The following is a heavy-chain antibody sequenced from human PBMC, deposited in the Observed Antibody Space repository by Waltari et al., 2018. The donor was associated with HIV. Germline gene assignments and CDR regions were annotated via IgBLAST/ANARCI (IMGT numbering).Heavy chain of an antibody. CDR1: GFPFSDYG. V-gene: IGHV3-30*18. D-gene: IGHD2-15*01. CDR2: TAFDGGNT. Sequence: QVQLVESGGGVVQPGRSLRLSCAASGFPFSDYGMHWVRQAPGKGLEWVATTAFDGGNTYYADSGKGRFTISRDNSKNTLYLQMNSRRPDDTAVFYCAKDRLRGSSSSFDYWGHGTLVTVSS. CDR3: AKDRLRGSSSSFDY. J-gene: IGHJ4*01.